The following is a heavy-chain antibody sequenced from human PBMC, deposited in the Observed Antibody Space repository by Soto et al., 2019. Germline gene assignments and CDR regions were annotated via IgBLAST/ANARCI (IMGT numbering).Heavy chain of an antibody. CDR3: ARHKKRWLVHYYYGMDV. Sequence: PGESLKISCKGSGYSFTSYWISWVRQMPGKGLEWMGRIDPSDSYTNYSPSFQGHVTISADKSISTAYLQWSSLKASDTAMYYCARHKKRWLVHYYYGMDVWGQGTTVTVSS. CDR2: IDPSDSYT. CDR1: GYSFTSYW. V-gene: IGHV5-10-1*01. D-gene: IGHD6-19*01. J-gene: IGHJ6*02.